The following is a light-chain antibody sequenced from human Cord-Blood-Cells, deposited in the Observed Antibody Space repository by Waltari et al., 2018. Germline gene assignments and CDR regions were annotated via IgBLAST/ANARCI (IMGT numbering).Light chain of an antibody. V-gene: IGKV2-28*01. CDR1: QSLLHSNGYNY. CDR3: MQALQAPYS. J-gene: IGKJ2*03. CDR2: LGS. Sequence: DIVMTQSPLSLPVTPGEPASISCRSSQSLLHSNGYNYLDWYLQKPGQSPQLLIYLGSNRASGVPDRFSGRGSGADFTVKISRVEAEDVGVYYGMQALQAPYSFGQGTKLEIK.